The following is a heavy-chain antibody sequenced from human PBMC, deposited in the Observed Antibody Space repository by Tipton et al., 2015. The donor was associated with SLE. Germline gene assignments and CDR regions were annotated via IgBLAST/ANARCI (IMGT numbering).Heavy chain of an antibody. CDR3: ARRPVGSTLDY. J-gene: IGHJ4*02. CDR1: GVSISTSRYY. V-gene: IGHV4-39*02. D-gene: IGHD1-26*01. CDR2: LYAGGST. Sequence: TLSLTCSVSGVSISTSRYYWGWIRQSPGQGLEWVGSLYAGGSTYFHPSLKSRASISADASKNHFSLKLNSVTAADTAVYYCARRPVGSTLDYWGQGTLVTVSS.